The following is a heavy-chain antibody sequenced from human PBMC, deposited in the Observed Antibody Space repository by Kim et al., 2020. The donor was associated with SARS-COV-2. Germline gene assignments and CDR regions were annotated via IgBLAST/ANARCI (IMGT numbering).Heavy chain of an antibody. CDR1: GFTFSNYW. CDR2: IKPDGSAK. CDR3: ATDGGWRLDY. V-gene: IGHV3-7*01. J-gene: IGHJ4*02. D-gene: IGHD3-16*01. Sequence: GGSLRLSCAASGFTFSNYWMTWVRQAPGKGLEWLANIKPDGSAKFYVDSVKGRFSIFRDNAENSFFLQINSLRAEDTALYYCATDGGWRLDYWVQGALVTVSS.